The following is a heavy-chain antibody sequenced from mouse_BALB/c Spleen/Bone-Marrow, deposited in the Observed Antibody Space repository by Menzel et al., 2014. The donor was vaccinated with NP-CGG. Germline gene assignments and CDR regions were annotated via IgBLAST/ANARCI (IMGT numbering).Heavy chain of an antibody. CDR2: INPSSGYT. CDR1: GYTFTSYT. D-gene: IGHD2-1*01. Sequence: VQVVGSGAELARPGASVKMSCKASGYTFTSYTMHWVKQRPGQGLEWIGYINPSSGYTNYNQKFKDKAILTADKSSSTAYMQLSSLTSEDSAVYYCARRYYGNPFDYWGQGTSLTVPS. CDR3: ARRYYGNPFDY. V-gene: IGHV1-4*01. J-gene: IGHJ2*02.